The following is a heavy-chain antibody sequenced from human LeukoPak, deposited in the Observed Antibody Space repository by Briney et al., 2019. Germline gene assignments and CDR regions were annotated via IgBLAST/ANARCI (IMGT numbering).Heavy chain of an antibody. Sequence: SETLSLTCAVYGGSFSGYYWSWIRQPPGKGLEWIGEINHSGSTNYNPTLKSRVIISVDTSKNQFSLKLSSVTAADTAVYYCARGLYGGNSGWFDPWGQGTLVTVSS. J-gene: IGHJ5*02. CDR2: INHSGST. CDR1: GGSFSGYY. CDR3: ARGLYGGNSGWFDP. V-gene: IGHV4-34*01. D-gene: IGHD4-23*01.